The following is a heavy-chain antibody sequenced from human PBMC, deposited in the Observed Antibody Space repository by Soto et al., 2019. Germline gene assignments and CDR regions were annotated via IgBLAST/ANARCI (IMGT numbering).Heavy chain of an antibody. V-gene: IGHV3-74*01. CDR1: GFTFSSYW. CDR2: INSDGSRT. CDR3: ARDDVYYYYGMDV. Sequence: GGSLRLSCAASGFTFSSYWMHWVRQAPGKGLVWVSRINSDGSRTSYADSVKGRFTISSDNAKNTLYLQMNSLRSEDTALYYCARDDVYYYYGMDVSGQGTTVTVS. J-gene: IGHJ6*02.